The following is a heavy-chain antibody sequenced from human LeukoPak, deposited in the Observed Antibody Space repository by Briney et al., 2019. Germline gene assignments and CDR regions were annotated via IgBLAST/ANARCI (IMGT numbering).Heavy chain of an antibody. Sequence: GGSLRLSCAASGFTFDDYAVHWVRQAPGKGLGWVSLISGDGASTYYADSVKGRFTISRDNSKNSLYLQMNSLRTEDTALYYCAKVSKRGIIPIDYWGQGTLVTVSS. CDR2: ISGDGAST. V-gene: IGHV3-43*02. D-gene: IGHD3-10*01. CDR3: AKVSKRGIIPIDY. CDR1: GFTFDDYA. J-gene: IGHJ4*02.